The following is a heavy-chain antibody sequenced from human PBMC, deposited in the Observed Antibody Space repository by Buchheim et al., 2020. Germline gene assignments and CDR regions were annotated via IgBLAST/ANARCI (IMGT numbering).Heavy chain of an antibody. Sequence: QVQLVQSGAEVKKPGASVKVSCKASGYTFTSYLMHWVRQAPGQGLEWLGVINPSGGITTHGQNFQGRVTLTWDTSTSTIYMELSSLRTEDTAVYYCAREGPPVDSARAFDIWGQGT. CDR1: GYTFTSYL. J-gene: IGHJ3*02. CDR3: AREGPPVDSARAFDI. CDR2: INPSGGIT. D-gene: IGHD5-12*01. V-gene: IGHV1-46*01.